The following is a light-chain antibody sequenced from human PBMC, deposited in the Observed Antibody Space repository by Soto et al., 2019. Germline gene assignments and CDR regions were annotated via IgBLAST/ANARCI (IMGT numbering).Light chain of an antibody. J-gene: IGKJ5*01. CDR2: DAS. CDR3: QQRRNWPSIT. Sequence: EIVLTQSPATLSLSPGERATLSCRASQSVSSYLAWYQQKPGQAPRLLIYDASNRATGIPARFSGSGSGTDFTLPISSLEPEDFAVYYCQQRRNWPSITFGQGTRLEIK. CDR1: QSVSSY. V-gene: IGKV3-11*01.